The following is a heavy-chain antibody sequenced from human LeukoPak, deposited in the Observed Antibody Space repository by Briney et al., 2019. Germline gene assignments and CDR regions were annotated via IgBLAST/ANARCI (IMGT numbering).Heavy chain of an antibody. Sequence: PSETLSLTCTVSGGSISSYYWSWIRQPAGKGLEWIGRIYTSGSTNYNPSLKSRVTMSVDTSKNQFSLKLSSVTAADTAVYYCARDAVPAAITSSGFFDYWGQGTLVTVSS. CDR1: GGSISSYY. CDR2: IYTSGST. D-gene: IGHD2-2*02. V-gene: IGHV4-4*07. J-gene: IGHJ4*02. CDR3: ARDAVPAAITSSGFFDY.